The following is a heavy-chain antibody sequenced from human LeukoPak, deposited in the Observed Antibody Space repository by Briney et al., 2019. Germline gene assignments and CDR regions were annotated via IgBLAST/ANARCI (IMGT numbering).Heavy chain of an antibody. CDR1: GVSITTYY. V-gene: IGHV4-59*08. Sequence: SETLSLTCTVSGVSITTYYWNWVRQPPGKGLEWIGHMFYSGTTSYNPSLKSRVAISVDTFKNQFSLKLSSVTAADTAVYFCARGPYSYDSSGAFDIWGQGTMVTVSS. J-gene: IGHJ3*02. D-gene: IGHD3-22*01. CDR3: ARGPYSYDSSGAFDI. CDR2: MFYSGTT.